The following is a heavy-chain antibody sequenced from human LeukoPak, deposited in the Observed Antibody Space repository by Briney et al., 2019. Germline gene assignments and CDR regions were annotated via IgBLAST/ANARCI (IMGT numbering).Heavy chain of an antibody. Sequence: SVKVSCKASGGTFSSYTISWVRQAPGQGLEWMGRIIPILGIANYAQKFQGRVTITADKSTSTAYMELRRLRSEDTAMYYCARAYHYDTNGYYPGGDYWGQGTLVTVSS. CDR3: ARAYHYDTNGYYPGGDY. J-gene: IGHJ4*02. V-gene: IGHV1-69*02. CDR1: GGTFSSYT. D-gene: IGHD3-22*01. CDR2: IIPILGIA.